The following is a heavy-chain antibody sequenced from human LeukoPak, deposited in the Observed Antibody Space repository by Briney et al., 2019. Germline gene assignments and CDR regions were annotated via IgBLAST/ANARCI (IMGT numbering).Heavy chain of an antibody. V-gene: IGHV3-74*03. Sequence: GGSLRLSCAASGFSFSSYWMHWVRQAPGKGLVWVARISPDGSSALSADSVKGRFTISRDNSKNSLYLQMNSLRTEDTALYYCAKDLPQYYDFWSGYYGGFDYWGQGTLVTVSS. D-gene: IGHD3-3*01. J-gene: IGHJ4*02. CDR3: AKDLPQYYDFWSGYYGGFDY. CDR2: ISPDGSSA. CDR1: GFSFSSYW.